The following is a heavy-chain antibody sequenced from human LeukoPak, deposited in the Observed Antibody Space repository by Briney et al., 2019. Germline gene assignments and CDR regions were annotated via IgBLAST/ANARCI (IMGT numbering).Heavy chain of an antibody. CDR1: GFTVSSNY. CDR3: ARGGPLRYFDFDY. J-gene: IGHJ4*02. D-gene: IGHD3-9*01. Sequence: GGSLRLSCAASGFTVSSNYMSWVRQAPGKGLEWVSVIYSGGSTYYADSVKGRFTISRDNSKNTLYLQMNSLRAEDTAVYYCARGGPLRYFDFDYWGQGTLVTVSS. CDR2: IYSGGST. V-gene: IGHV3-66*01.